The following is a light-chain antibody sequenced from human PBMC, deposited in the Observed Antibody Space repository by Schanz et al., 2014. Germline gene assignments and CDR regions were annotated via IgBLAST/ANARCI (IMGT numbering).Light chain of an antibody. CDR3: SSYTGSTSFWV. J-gene: IGLJ3*02. CDR2: EGS. CDR1: SSDIGSYNL. Sequence: QSALTQPASVSGSPGQSITISCTGTSSDIGSYNLVSWYQQHPDKAPKLMIYEGSKRPSGVPDRFSGSKSGNTASLTVSGLQAEDEADYYCSSYTGSTSFWVFGGGTKLTVL. V-gene: IGLV2-14*02.